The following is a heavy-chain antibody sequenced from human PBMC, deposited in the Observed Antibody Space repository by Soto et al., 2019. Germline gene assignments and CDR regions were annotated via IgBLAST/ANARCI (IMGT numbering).Heavy chain of an antibody. CDR2: IYYSGST. J-gene: IGHJ4*02. CDR3: ARVNYDSSGYLDY. D-gene: IGHD3-22*01. V-gene: IGHV4-30-4*08. Sequence: SETLSLTCTVSGGSISSSTHYWAWVRQPPGKGLEWIGYIYYSGSTYYNPSLKSRVTVSVDTSKNQFSLKLSSVTAADTAVYYCARVNYDSSGYLDYWGQGTLVTVSS. CDR1: GGSISSSTHY.